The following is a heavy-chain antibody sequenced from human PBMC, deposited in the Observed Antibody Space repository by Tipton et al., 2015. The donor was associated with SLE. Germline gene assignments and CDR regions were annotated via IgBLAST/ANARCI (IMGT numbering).Heavy chain of an antibody. CDR1: DVSISSLTYY. Sequence: TLSLTCTVSDVSISSLTYYWGWIRQPPGKGLQWIGNVYYTGKTYYDPSLKSRVTISIDTSKNQVFLNLNSVTAADTAVYFCARGTSYWGSYYADYWGQGTLVTVSS. D-gene: IGHD3-16*01. J-gene: IGHJ4*02. CDR3: ARGTSYWGSYYADY. CDR2: VYYTGKT. V-gene: IGHV4-39*07.